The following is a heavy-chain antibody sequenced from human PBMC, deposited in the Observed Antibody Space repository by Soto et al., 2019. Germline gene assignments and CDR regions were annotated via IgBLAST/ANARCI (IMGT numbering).Heavy chain of an antibody. Sequence: PGGSLRLSCAASGFTFSSYTFHWVRQAPGKGLDWVTFISYDASNKYYADSVKGRFTISRDNSMNTLYLQMNSLRAEDTAVYYCVGSHNSGTYLSRFDSWGQGTLVTVSS. CDR3: VGSHNSGTYLSRFDS. V-gene: IGHV3-30-3*01. D-gene: IGHD1-26*01. CDR1: GFTFSSYT. CDR2: ISYDASNK. J-gene: IGHJ4*02.